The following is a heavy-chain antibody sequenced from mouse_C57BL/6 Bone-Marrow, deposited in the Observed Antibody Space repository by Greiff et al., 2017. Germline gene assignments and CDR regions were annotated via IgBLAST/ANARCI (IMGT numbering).Heavy chain of an antibody. J-gene: IGHJ1*03. V-gene: IGHV14-3*01. CDR3: AVYDYCWYFDD. Sequence: EVKVVESVAELVRPGASVKLSCTASGFNITNTAMHWVKQRPEQGLEWIGRIDPANGNTIYDQKFQGKATITSDTTSNTAYLQLSSLTAEDRAIYYRAVYDYCWYFDDWGKGTTVTVSS. CDR2: IDPANGNT. CDR1: GFNITNTA. D-gene: IGHD2-4*01.